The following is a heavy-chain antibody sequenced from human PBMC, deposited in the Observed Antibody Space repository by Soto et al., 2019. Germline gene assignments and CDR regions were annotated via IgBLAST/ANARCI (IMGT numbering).Heavy chain of an antibody. D-gene: IGHD3-16*02. J-gene: IGHJ4*02. CDR3: ARQSYDYVWGSYRRIHFDY. Sequence: GESLKISCKGFGYSFTSYWIGWVRQMPGKGLEWMGIIYPGDSDTRYSPSFQGQVTISADKSISTAYLQWSSLKASDTAMYYCARQSYDYVWGSYRRIHFDYWGQGTLVTVSS. CDR2: IYPGDSDT. CDR1: GYSFTSYW. V-gene: IGHV5-51*01.